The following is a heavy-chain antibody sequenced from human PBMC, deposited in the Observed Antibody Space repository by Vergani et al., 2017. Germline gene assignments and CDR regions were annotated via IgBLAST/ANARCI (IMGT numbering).Heavy chain of an antibody. D-gene: IGHD4-23*01. J-gene: IGHJ4*02. CDR3: ARDSPALGGNSCLDY. CDR2: ISSSSSYI. V-gene: IGHV3-21*01. Sequence: EVQLVESGGGLVKPGGSLRLSCAASGFTFSSYSMNWVRQAPGKGLEWVSSISSSSSYIYYPDSVKGLFTISRDNAKNSLYLQMNSLRAEDTAVYYCARDSPALGGNSCLDYWGQGTLVIVSS. CDR1: GFTFSSYS.